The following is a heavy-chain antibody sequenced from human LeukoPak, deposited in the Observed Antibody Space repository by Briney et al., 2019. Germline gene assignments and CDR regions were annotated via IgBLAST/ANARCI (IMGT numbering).Heavy chain of an antibody. CDR3: ARGQTYCGGDCYSLDY. CDR1: GGSISSYY. Sequence: YPSETLSLTCTVSGGSISSYYWSWIRQPPGKGLEWIGYIYYSGSTNYNPSLKSRVTISVDTSKNQFSLKLSSVTAADTAVYYCARGQTYCGGDCYSLDYWGQGTLVTVSS. D-gene: IGHD2-21*02. V-gene: IGHV4-59*01. J-gene: IGHJ4*02. CDR2: IYYSGST.